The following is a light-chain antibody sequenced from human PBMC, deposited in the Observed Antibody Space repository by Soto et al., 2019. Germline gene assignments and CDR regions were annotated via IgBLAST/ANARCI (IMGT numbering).Light chain of an antibody. V-gene: IGKV4-1*01. CDR3: QQYYSTPWT. Sequence: DIVMTQSPDSLAVSLGERATINCKSSQSVLYSSNNKNYLDWNQQKPGQPPKLLIYWASTRESGVPDRFSGSGSGTDFTLTISSLQAEDVAVYYCQQYYSTPWTFGQGTKVEIK. J-gene: IGKJ1*01. CDR1: QSVLYSSNNKNY. CDR2: WAS.